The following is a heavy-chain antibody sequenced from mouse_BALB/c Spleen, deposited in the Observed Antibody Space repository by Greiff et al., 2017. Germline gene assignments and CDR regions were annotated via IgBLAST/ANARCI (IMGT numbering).Heavy chain of an antibody. CDR2: ISSGSSTI. CDR1: GFTFSSFG. CDR3: ARDKIYYGNYDGYAMDY. Sequence: EVQVVESGGGLVQPGGSRKLSCAASGFTFSSFGMHWVRQAPEKGLEWVAYISSGSSTIYYADTVKGRFTISRDNPKNTLFLQMTSLRSEDTAMYYCARDKIYYGNYDGYAMDYWGQGTSVTVSS. V-gene: IGHV5-17*02. J-gene: IGHJ4*01. D-gene: IGHD2-1*01.